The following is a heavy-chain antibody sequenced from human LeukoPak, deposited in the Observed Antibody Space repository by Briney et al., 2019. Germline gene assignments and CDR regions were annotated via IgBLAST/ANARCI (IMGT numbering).Heavy chain of an antibody. CDR3: ATVEMATRNAFDI. J-gene: IGHJ3*02. V-gene: IGHV4-59*01. CDR1: GGSISSYY. Sequence: SETLSLTCTVSGGSISSYYWSWIRQPPGKGLEWIGYIYYSGSTNYNPSLKSRVTISVDTSKNQFSLKLSSVTAADTAVYYCATVEMATRNAFDIWAKGQWSPSPQ. D-gene: IGHD5-24*01. CDR2: IYYSGST.